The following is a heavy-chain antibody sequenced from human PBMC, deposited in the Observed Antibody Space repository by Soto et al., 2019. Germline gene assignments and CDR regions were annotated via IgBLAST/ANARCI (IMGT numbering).Heavy chain of an antibody. D-gene: IGHD3-16*01. CDR3: TAGLFNTGGVDV. CDR2: IRSKSNGGATT. CDR1: GFSFSEAW. V-gene: IGHV3-15*07. Sequence: EVQLVESGGGLVKPGGSLRLSCAASGFSFSEAWMNWVRQAPGKGLEWVGLIRSKSNGGATTDYAAPAKGRFTISRDDSKNTLFLQMSSLKTEDTAVYYCTAGLFNTGGVDVWGQGTTVTVSS. J-gene: IGHJ6*02.